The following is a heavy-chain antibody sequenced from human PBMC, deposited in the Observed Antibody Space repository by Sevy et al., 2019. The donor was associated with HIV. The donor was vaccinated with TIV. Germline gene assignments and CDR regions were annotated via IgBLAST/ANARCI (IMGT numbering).Heavy chain of an antibody. CDR2: VSGNGGDT. CDR1: GFTFSTYA. V-gene: IGHV3-23*01. J-gene: IGHJ4*02. Sequence: GGSLRLSCAASGFTFSTYAMSWVRQAPGKGLEWVSAVSGNGGDTYSADSVKDRFTISRDNSKNTLYLQMNSLRADDTAVYYCAKDGGAARPVYFDYWGQGTLVTVSS. CDR3: AKDGGAARPVYFDY. D-gene: IGHD6-6*01.